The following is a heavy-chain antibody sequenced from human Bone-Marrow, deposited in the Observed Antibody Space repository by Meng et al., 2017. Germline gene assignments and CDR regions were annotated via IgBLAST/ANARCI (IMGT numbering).Heavy chain of an antibody. CDR1: GGIFSSYA. Sequence: SVKVSCKASGGIFSSYAISWVRQAPGQGLEWMGGIIPIFGTANYAQKFQGRVTITADESTSTAYMELSRLRSDDTAVYYCAREGYYGSGSSLFQDAFDIWGQGTMVTVSS. CDR2: IIPIFGTA. CDR3: AREGYYGSGSSLFQDAFDI. D-gene: IGHD3-10*01. J-gene: IGHJ3*02. V-gene: IGHV1-69*13.